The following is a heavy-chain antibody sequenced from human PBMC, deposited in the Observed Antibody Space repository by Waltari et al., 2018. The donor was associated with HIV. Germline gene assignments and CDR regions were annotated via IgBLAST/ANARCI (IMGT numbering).Heavy chain of an antibody. Sequence: QVQLQQWGTGLLKPSETLSLTCAVYGGSFSGYYWSWIRQPPGKGLGWIGEINHSGSTNYNPSLKSRVTISVDTSKNQFSLKLSSVTAADTAVYYCARLKTIFGVVIMGVYFDYWGQGTLVTVSS. CDR1: GGSFSGYY. V-gene: IGHV4-34*01. D-gene: IGHD3-3*01. J-gene: IGHJ4*02. CDR2: INHSGST. CDR3: ARLKTIFGVVIMGVYFDY.